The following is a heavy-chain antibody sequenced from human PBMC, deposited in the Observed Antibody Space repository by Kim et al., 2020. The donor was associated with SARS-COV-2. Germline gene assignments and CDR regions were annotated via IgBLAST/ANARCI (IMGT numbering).Heavy chain of an antibody. V-gene: IGHV6-1*01. D-gene: IGHD6-19*01. Sequence: SQTLSLTCAISGDSVSGNTVAWNWIRESPSRGLEWLGRTYYRSTRYNEYAVSVQSRITVNADTSKNQFSLQLKYATPEDTAVYYCARDMYGSSGDYWGQGILVTVSS. CDR3: ARDMYGSSGDY. J-gene: IGHJ4*02. CDR2: TYYRSTRYN. CDR1: GDSVSGNTVA.